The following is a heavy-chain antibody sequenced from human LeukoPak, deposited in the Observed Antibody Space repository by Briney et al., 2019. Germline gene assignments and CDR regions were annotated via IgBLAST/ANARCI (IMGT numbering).Heavy chain of an antibody. CDR1: GFTFSSYG. CDR2: ISYDGSTK. J-gene: IGHJ4*02. V-gene: IGHV3-30*18. CDR3: AKALHREFGEWLFLGDY. D-gene: IGHD3-3*01. Sequence: GGSLRLSCVASGFTFSSYGMHWVRQAPGKRLEWVAVISYDGSTKYHGNSVKGRFTISRDNSKNTLYLQMNSLRAEDTAVYYCAKALHREFGEWLFLGDYWGQGTLVTVSS.